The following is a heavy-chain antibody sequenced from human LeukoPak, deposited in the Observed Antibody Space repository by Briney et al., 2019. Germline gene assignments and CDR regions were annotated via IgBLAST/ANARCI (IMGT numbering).Heavy chain of an antibody. CDR1: GFTFSSYG. CDR3: AKDRHYYDSSGYYH. CDR2: IWYDGSNK. D-gene: IGHD3-22*01. J-gene: IGHJ5*02. V-gene: IGHV3-33*06. Sequence: GGSLRLSCAASGFTFSSYGMHWVRQAPGKGLEWVAVIWYDGSNKYYADSVKGRFTISRDNSKNTLYLQMNSLRAEDTAVYYCAKDRHYYDSSGYYHWGQGTLVTVSS.